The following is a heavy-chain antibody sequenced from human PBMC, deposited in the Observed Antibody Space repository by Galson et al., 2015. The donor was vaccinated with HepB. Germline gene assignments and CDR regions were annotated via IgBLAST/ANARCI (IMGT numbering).Heavy chain of an antibody. CDR2: IYSGGTT. CDR1: GLTVSSKY. Sequence: SLRLSCAASGLTVSSKYMSWVRQAPGKGLEWVSVIYSGGTTYYADSVKGRFTISRDNSKNTLYLQMNSLRAEDTAVYYCARDHTDAFDIWGQGTMVTVSS. CDR3: ARDHTDAFDI. V-gene: IGHV3-66*01. J-gene: IGHJ3*02.